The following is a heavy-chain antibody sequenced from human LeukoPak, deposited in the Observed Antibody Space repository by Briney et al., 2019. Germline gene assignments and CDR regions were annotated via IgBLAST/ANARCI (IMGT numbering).Heavy chain of an antibody. CDR3: AKLDWFDP. CDR2: SEGDDTTT. Sequence: PGGSLRLSCEASGFTFSSYWMHWVRQAPGKGLVWVSRSEGDDTTTTYADSVKGRFTVSRDNAKNTVYLQMNSLRVEDTAVYYCAKLDWFDPWGQGTLVTVSP. D-gene: IGHD3-3*02. CDR1: GFTFSSYW. J-gene: IGHJ5*02. V-gene: IGHV3-74*03.